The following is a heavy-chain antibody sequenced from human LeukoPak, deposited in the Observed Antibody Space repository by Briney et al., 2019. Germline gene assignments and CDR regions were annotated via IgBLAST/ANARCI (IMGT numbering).Heavy chain of an antibody. J-gene: IGHJ4*02. D-gene: IGHD3-10*01. CDR1: GYTFTSYG. CDR2: ISAYNGNT. V-gene: IGHV1-18*01. Sequence: ASVKVSCKASGYTFTSYGISWVRQAPGQGLEWMGWISAYNGNTNYAQKLQGRVTMTTDTSTSTAYMELRSLRSDDTAVYYCGRDRTMVRGVRLVDYWGQGTLVTVSS. CDR3: GRDRTMVRGVRLVDY.